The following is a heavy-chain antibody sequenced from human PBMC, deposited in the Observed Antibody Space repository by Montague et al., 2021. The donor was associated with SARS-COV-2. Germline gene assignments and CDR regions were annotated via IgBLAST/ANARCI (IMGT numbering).Heavy chain of an antibody. D-gene: IGHD4-23*01. Sequence: TLSLTCTVSDGSISSYYWTWIRQPPGKGLESIGYIYQNGSTKYNPSLKSRVTISVDTSKNQFSLKLSSVSVADTAVYYCARGGGNSADYYNYTMDVWGQGTTVTVFS. J-gene: IGHJ6*02. CDR2: IYQNGST. V-gene: IGHV4-59*01. CDR3: ARGGGNSADYYNYTMDV. CDR1: DGSISSYY.